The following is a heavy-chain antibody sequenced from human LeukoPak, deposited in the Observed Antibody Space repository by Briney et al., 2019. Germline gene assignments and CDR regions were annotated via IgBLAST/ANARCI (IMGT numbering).Heavy chain of an antibody. CDR3: ARDRSYGDFAWGY. Sequence: GGSLRLSCAASGFTFSSYAMSWVRQAPGKGLEWVSAISNSGGFTYYADSVKGRFTISGDNFKNTLYLQMNSLRAEDTAVYYCARDRSYGDFAWGYWGQGTLVTVSS. J-gene: IGHJ4*02. CDR2: ISNSGGFT. D-gene: IGHD4-17*01. V-gene: IGHV3-23*01. CDR1: GFTFSSYA.